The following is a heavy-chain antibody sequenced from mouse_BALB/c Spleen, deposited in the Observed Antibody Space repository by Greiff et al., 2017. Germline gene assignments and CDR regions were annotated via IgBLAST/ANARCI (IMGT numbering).Heavy chain of an antibody. Sequence: VQLQQSGPGLVAPSQSLSITCTVSGFSLTSYGVHWVRQPPGKGLEWLGVIWAGGSTNYNSDLMSRLSISKDNSTSQVFLKMNSLQTDDTAMYYCAREGYYGYNYAMDYWGQGTSVTVSA. CDR3: AREGYYGYNYAMDY. CDR1: GFSLTSYG. V-gene: IGHV2-9*02. J-gene: IGHJ4*01. D-gene: IGHD1-2*01. CDR2: IWAGGST.